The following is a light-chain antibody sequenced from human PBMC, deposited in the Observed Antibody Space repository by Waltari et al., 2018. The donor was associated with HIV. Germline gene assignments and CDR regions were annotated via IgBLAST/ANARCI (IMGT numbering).Light chain of an antibody. Sequence: QSALTQPPSVSGAPGQRVTISGTGHRSTIGAGSFVHWYQHLPGTAPKLLVYSDINRPSGVPDRFSGSKSGTSASLVITGLQAEDEADYYCQSYDSSLRASVFGGGTKLTVL. J-gene: IGLJ2*01. CDR2: SDI. CDR1: RSTIGAGSF. V-gene: IGLV1-40*01. CDR3: QSYDSSLRASV.